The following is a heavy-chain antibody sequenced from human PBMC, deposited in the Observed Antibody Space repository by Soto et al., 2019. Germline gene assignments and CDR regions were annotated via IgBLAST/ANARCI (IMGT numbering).Heavy chain of an antibody. CDR2: IYSDGTTT. V-gene: IGHV3-74*01. Sequence: EVQLVESGGGLVQPGGSLRLSCAASGFTFSSNWMHWVRQAPGKGLVWVSRIYSDGTTTNYADSVKGRFTISRDNAKDTLYLQMNSLRAEDTALYYCTRTSTGYYHAHWGQGTLVTVSS. CDR3: TRTSTGYYHAH. CDR1: GFTFSSNW. J-gene: IGHJ4*02. D-gene: IGHD6-19*01.